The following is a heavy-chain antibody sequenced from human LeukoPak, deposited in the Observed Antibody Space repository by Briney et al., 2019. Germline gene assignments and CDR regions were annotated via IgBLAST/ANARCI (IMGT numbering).Heavy chain of an antibody. Sequence: GGSLRLSCAASGFTFSSYAMSWVRQAPGKGLEWVSAISGSGGSTYYADSVKGRFTISRDNSKNTLYLQMNSLRAEDTAVYYCTKLRMVATISNAFDIWGQGTMVTVSS. CDR3: TKLRMVATISNAFDI. V-gene: IGHV3-23*01. CDR2: ISGSGGST. CDR1: GFTFSSYA. D-gene: IGHD5-12*01. J-gene: IGHJ3*02.